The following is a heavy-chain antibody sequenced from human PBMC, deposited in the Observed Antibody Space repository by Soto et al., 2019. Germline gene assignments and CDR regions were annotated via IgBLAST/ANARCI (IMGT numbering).Heavy chain of an antibody. D-gene: IGHD3-16*02. V-gene: IGHV3-23*01. J-gene: IGHJ4*02. CDR2: ISGSGGST. Sequence: GGSLRLSCAASGFTFSSYAMSWVRQAPGKGLEWVSAISGSGGSTYYADSVKGRFTISRDNSKNTLYLQMNSLRAEDTAVYYCAKEEEDDYIWGSYRYPYFDYWGQGTLVTVSS. CDR1: GFTFSSYA. CDR3: AKEEEDDYIWGSYRYPYFDY.